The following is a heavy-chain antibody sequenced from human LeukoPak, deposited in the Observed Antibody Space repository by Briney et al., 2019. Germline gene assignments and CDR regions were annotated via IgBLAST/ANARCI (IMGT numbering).Heavy chain of an antibody. CDR1: GYTFTSYD. J-gene: IGHJ5*02. D-gene: IGHD6-13*01. CDR3: ARGRYSSSPFAP. V-gene: IGHV1-8*01. Sequence: ASVKVSCKASGYTFTSYDINWVRQATGQGLEWMGWMNPNSGNTGYAQKFQGRVTMTRTTSISTAYMELSSLRSEDTAVYYCARGRYSSSPFAPWSQGTLVTVSS. CDR2: MNPNSGNT.